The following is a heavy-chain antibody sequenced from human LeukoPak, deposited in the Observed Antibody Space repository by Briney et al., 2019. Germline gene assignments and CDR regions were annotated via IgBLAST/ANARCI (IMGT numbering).Heavy chain of an antibody. CDR3: AREPIVLVPAAIFNWFDP. J-gene: IGHJ5*02. CDR1: GYTFTGYY. D-gene: IGHD2-2*02. Sequence: GASVKISCKASGYTFTGYYIHWVRQAPGQGPEWMGWINPDSGGTNYAQKFQGRVTKSRDTSISTAYMEVSRLRSDDTAVYYCAREPIVLVPAAIFNWFDPWGQGTLVTVSS. CDR2: INPDSGGT. V-gene: IGHV1-2*02.